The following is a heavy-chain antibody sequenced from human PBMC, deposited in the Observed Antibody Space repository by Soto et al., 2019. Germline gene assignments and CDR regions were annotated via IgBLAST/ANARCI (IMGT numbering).Heavy chain of an antibody. V-gene: IGHV4-59*01. CDR2: IYYSGST. J-gene: IGHJ4*02. Sequence: SETLSLTCTVSGGSISSYYWSWIRQPPGKGLEWIGYIYYSGSTNYNPSLKSRVTISVDTSKNQFSLKLSSVTAADTAVYYCARELFGRSVWSRDNWGQGTLVTVSS. CDR1: GGSISSYY. D-gene: IGHD3-10*01. CDR3: ARELFGRSVWSRDN.